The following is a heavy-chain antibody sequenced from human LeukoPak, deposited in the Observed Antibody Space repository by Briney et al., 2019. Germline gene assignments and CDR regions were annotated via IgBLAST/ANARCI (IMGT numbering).Heavy chain of an antibody. CDR3: AIPSEGSGLGLDY. CDR1: GYTFTSYY. D-gene: IGHD3-22*01. V-gene: IGHV1-46*01. J-gene: IGHJ4*02. Sequence: ASVKVSCKASGYTFTSYYIHWVRQAPGQGLEWMGIMNPSGGTTSYAQKFRGRVIMTGDTSTTTVYMEMSNLSSEDTAMYYCAIPSEGSGLGLDYWGQGTLVTVSS. CDR2: MNPSGGTT.